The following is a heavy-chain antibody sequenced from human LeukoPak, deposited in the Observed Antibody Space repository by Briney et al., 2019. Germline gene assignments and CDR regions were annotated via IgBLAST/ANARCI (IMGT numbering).Heavy chain of an antibody. CDR2: IRGDSNYI. Sequence: GGSLRLSCAASGFTFSRYSMSWVRQAPGKGLEWVSSIRGDSNYIYYADSVEGRLTISRDNAKNSLYLQMNSLRAEDTAVYYCANHLACGSTSCPPFDYWGQGTLVTVSS. J-gene: IGHJ4*02. CDR1: GFTFSRYS. V-gene: IGHV3-21*01. CDR3: ANHLACGSTSCPPFDY. D-gene: IGHD2-2*01.